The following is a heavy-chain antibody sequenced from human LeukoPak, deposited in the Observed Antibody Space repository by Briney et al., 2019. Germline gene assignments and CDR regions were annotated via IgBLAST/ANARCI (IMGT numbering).Heavy chain of an antibody. J-gene: IGHJ2*01. Sequence: PGGSLRLSCAASGFTSSSYSMNWVRQAPGKGLEWVSYISSSSSTIYYADSVKGRFTISRDNAKNSLYLQMNSLRAEDTAVYYCARDDCSSTSCYVPPGYFDLWGRGTLVTVSS. CDR2: ISSSSSTI. CDR1: GFTSSSYS. D-gene: IGHD2-2*01. CDR3: ARDDCSSTSCYVPPGYFDL. V-gene: IGHV3-48*01.